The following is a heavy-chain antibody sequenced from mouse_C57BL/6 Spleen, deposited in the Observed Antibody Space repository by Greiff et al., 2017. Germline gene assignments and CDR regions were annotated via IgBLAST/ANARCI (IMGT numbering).Heavy chain of an antibody. CDR1: GYTFTSYW. Sequence: VQLQQPGAELVRPGSSVKLSCKASGYTFTSYWMHWVKQRPIQGLEWIGNIDPSDSETNYNQKFKDKATLTGDKSSSTAYMQLSSLTSEDSAVYYCARRGYPYYAMDYWGQGTSVTVSS. CDR2: IDPSDSET. CDR3: ARRGYPYYAMDY. J-gene: IGHJ4*01. D-gene: IGHD3-1*01. V-gene: IGHV1-52*01.